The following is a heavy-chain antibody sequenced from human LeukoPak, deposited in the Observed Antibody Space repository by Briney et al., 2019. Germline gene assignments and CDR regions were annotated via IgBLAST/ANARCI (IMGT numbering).Heavy chain of an antibody. CDR2: ITSSSTYT. CDR1: GFSFSSYN. Sequence: GGSLRLSCAASGFSFSSYNMNWVRQTPGKGLEWVSSITSSSTYTFYADSVKGRFTISRDNARNSLYLQMNSLTVEDTAVYYCARDMGWQQFDQWGQGTLVTVSS. CDR3: ARDMGWQQFDQ. J-gene: IGHJ4*02. D-gene: IGHD5-24*01. V-gene: IGHV3-21*01.